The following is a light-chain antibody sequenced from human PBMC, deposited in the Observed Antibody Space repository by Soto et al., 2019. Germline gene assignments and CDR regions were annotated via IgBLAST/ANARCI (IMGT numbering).Light chain of an antibody. J-gene: IGLJ1*01. CDR2: EVT. Sequence: QSALTQPASVSGSPGQSITISCTGTSHDVGRYDYVSWYQQHPGKAPKILIYEVTYRPSGVSNRFSASKSGDTASLTISGLQPEDEADYYCNSYTSSNTLVFVTGTKLTVL. CDR1: SHDVGRYDY. V-gene: IGLV2-14*01. CDR3: NSYTSSNTLV.